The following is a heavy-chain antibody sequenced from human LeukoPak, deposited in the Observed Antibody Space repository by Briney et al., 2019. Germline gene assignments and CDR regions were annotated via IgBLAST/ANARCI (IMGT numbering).Heavy chain of an antibody. CDR1: GYSISRGYY. Sequence: SETLSLTCTVSGYSISRGYYWGWIRQPPGKGLEWIGSIYHSGSTYYNPSLKSRVTISVDTSKNQFSVKLSSVTAADTAVYYCARGGDTSGYYYFEYFHHWGQGTLVTVSS. V-gene: IGHV4-38-2*02. J-gene: IGHJ1*01. CDR2: IYHSGST. D-gene: IGHD3-22*01. CDR3: ARGGDTSGYYYFEYFHH.